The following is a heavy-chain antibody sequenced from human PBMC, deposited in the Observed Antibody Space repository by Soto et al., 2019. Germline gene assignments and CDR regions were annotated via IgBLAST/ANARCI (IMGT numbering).Heavy chain of an antibody. J-gene: IGHJ4*02. CDR3: ARGRGYCSSTSCHPDY. D-gene: IGHD2-2*03. CDR2: ISAYNGNT. CDR1: GYTFTSYG. V-gene: IGHV1-18*01. Sequence: ASVKVSCKASGYTFTSYGISWVRQAPGQGLEWMGWISAYNGNTNYAQKLQGRVTMTTDTSTSTAYMELRSLRSDDTAVYYCARGRGYCSSTSCHPDYWGQGTLVTVSS.